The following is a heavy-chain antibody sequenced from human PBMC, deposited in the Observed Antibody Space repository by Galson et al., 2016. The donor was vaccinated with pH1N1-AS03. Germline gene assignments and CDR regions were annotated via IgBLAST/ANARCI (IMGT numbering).Heavy chain of an antibody. J-gene: IGHJ6*02. CDR2: TFYGGST. Sequence: SETLSLTCSVSGDSLDTFSWTWIRQPPGKGLEWIGFTFYGGSTHYNPSLKSRITISVDTSKNLFSLQLKSVTAADTAVSYCASRSSVLYSYGSDVWGQGTTVIVSS. CDR3: ASRSSVLYSYGSDV. CDR1: GDSLDTFS. V-gene: IGHV4-59*01. D-gene: IGHD3-10*01.